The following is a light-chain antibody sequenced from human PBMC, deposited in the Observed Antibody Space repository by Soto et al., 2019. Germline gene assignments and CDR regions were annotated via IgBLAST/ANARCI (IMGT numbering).Light chain of an antibody. Sequence: EIVLPQSPGTLSLSPGERATLSCRASQSVSSSYLAWYQQKPGQAPRLLIYGASSRATGIPDRFSGSGSGTDFTLTISRLEPEDFAVYYCQQYGSSPRTFGQGPKVEIK. J-gene: IGKJ1*01. CDR2: GAS. CDR1: QSVSSSY. V-gene: IGKV3-20*01. CDR3: QQYGSSPRT.